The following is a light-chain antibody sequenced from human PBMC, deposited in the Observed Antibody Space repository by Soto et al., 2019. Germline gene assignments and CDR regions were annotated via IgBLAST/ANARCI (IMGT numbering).Light chain of an antibody. CDR3: LLYFGGAQLV. J-gene: IGLJ3*02. CDR1: TGAVTTGNY. V-gene: IGLV7-43*01. CDR2: TTD. Sequence: QAVVTQEPSLTVSPGGTGTLTCASSTGAVTTGNYASWFQQKPGQAPRTLIYTTDNRHSWTPARFSGSLLGGKAALTLSSVQPEDEADYYCLLYFGGAQLVFGGGTKLTVL.